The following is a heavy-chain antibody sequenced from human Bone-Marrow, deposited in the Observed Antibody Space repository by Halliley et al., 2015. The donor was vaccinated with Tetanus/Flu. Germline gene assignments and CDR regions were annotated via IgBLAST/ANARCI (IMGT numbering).Heavy chain of an antibody. D-gene: IGHD1-26*01. CDR3: ATHDLGRSSYIVPSDI. J-gene: IGHJ3*02. CDR2: TSDSGST. CDR1: GDSVSSPSYY. Sequence: GLVKPSETLSLTCNVSGDSVSSPSYYWGWIRQAPGKGLEWIGSTSDSGSTYYNPSLKSRVTISVDTSKNQFSLKLRSVTAADTAVYFCATHDLGRSSYIVPSDIWGQGTIVTVSS. V-gene: IGHV4-39*01.